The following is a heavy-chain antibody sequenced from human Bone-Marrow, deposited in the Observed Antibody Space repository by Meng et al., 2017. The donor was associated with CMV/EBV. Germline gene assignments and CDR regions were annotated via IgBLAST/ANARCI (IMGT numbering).Heavy chain of an antibody. CDR3: AKDWGRSSTNYDQYYNYYGMDV. J-gene: IGHJ6*02. V-gene: IGHV3-30*02. CDR1: GFTFSSYG. CDR2: IRYDGSNK. D-gene: IGHD3-3*01. Sequence: GGSLRLSCAASGFTFSSYGMHWVRQAPGKGLEWVAVIRYDGSNKYYADYVKGRFTISRDNSKNTLYLQMNSLRAEDTAVYYCAKDWGRSSTNYDQYYNYYGMDVWGQGTTVTVSS.